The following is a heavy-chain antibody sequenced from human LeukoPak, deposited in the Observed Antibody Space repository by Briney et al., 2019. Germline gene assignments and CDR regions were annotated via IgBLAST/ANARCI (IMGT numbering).Heavy chain of an antibody. V-gene: IGHV3-30*03. J-gene: IGHJ4*02. Sequence: GGSLTLSCAVSGFTFSSYGMHWVRQAPGKGLEWVAFISSDGSNKYYADSVKGRFTISRDNSKNTLYLQMNSLRAEDMAVYYCDPHDSSSHFWGQGTLVTVSS. D-gene: IGHD6-6*01. CDR3: DPHDSSSHF. CDR1: GFTFSSYG. CDR2: ISSDGSNK.